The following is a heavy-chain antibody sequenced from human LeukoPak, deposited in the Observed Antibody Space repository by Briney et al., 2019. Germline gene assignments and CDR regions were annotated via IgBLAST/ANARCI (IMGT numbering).Heavy chain of an antibody. CDR3: ARGYRSIFY. D-gene: IGHD2-2*01. Sequence: PRGSLRLSCAASGFTFSDNYMSWIRQAPGKGLEWVSYISSSGSTKYYADSVKGRFTISRDNAKNSLYLQMNSLRAEDTAVYYCARGYRSIFYWGQGTLVTVSS. CDR2: ISSSGSTK. J-gene: IGHJ4*02. V-gene: IGHV3-11*01. CDR1: GFTFSDNY.